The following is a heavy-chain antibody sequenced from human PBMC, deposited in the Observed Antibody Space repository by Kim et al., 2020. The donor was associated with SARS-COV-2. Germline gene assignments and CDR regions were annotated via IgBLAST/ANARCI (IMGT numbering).Heavy chain of an antibody. J-gene: IGHJ4*02. CDR3: ARGGTNYYESSGYLDY. V-gene: IGHV1-3*01. Sequence: EKFQERGTITRDTSASTAYMELSSLRSEDTAVYYCARGGTNYYESSGYLDYWGQGTLVTVSS. D-gene: IGHD3-22*01.